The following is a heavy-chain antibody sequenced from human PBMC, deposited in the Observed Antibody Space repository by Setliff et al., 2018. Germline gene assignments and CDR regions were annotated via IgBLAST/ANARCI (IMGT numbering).Heavy chain of an antibody. J-gene: IGHJ3*01. V-gene: IGHV4-4*07. CDR1: GASIMNYY. D-gene: IGHD4-17*01. CDR2: VSTTGTT. Sequence: SETLSLTCTISGASIMNYYWSWIRQSAGRGLEWIGRVSTTGTTTGTSSYNPSLQGRVAMSVDMSKNLFFLKISSLTTMDTAVYYCVRVGREYGDSGGFDAFSVWGQGREVTVSS. CDR3: VRVGREYGDSGGFDAFSV.